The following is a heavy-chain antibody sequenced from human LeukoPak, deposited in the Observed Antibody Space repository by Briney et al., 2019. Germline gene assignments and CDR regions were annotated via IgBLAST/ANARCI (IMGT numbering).Heavy chain of an antibody. D-gene: IGHD6-13*01. V-gene: IGHV4-34*01. J-gene: IGHJ6*03. Sequence: PSETLSLTCAVYGGSFRGYYWSWIRQPPGKGLEWIGSIYYSGSTYYNPSLKSRVTISVDTSKNQFSLKLSSVTAADTAVYYCARVRHGYSSSWPNYYYYYYMDVWGKGTTVTVSS. CDR2: IYYSGST. CDR1: GGSFRGYY. CDR3: ARVRHGYSSSWPNYYYYYYMDV.